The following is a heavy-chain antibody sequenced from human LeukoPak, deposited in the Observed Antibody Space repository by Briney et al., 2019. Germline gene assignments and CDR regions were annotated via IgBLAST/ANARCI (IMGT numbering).Heavy chain of an antibody. V-gene: IGHV3-21*04. J-gene: IGHJ5*02. Sequence: GGSLRLSCAASGFTFSSYSMNWVRQAPGKGLEWVSSISSISTYIYYADSVKGRFTISRDNAKNTLYLQMNSLRAEDTAVYYCAKLGDGYSSSWTSGGWFDPWGQGTLVTVSS. D-gene: IGHD6-13*01. CDR2: ISSISTYI. CDR1: GFTFSSYS. CDR3: AKLGDGYSSSWTSGGWFDP.